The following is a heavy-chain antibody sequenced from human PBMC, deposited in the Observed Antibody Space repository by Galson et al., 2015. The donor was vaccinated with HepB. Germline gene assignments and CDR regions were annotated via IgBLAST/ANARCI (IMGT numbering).Heavy chain of an antibody. CDR2: TSGSGANT. CDR3: VRVALSTISNRPLGYGMDV. V-gene: IGHV3-23*01. D-gene: IGHD2/OR15-2a*01. CDR1: GFTFSNYG. Sequence: SLRLSCAASGFTFSNYGMSWVRQAPGKRLEWVSSTSGSGANTHYADSVKGRFTISRDNAKNSLYLQMDSLTAEDTAVYYCVRVALSTISNRPLGYGMDVWGQGTTVTVSS. J-gene: IGHJ6*02.